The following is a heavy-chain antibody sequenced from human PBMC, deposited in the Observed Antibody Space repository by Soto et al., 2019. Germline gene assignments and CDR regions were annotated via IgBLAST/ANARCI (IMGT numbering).Heavy chain of an antibody. D-gene: IGHD6-13*01. CDR3: ARRFKGIAADGVYGMDV. CDR2: IYYSGST. V-gene: IGHV4-59*01. CDR1: VGSISSYY. J-gene: IGHJ6*01. Sequence: KTSESLCFTWISAVGSISSYYWNWIRQPPGKGLDWIGYIYYSGSTNYNPSLKSRVTISVDTSKNQVSLKLRSVTAADTAVYYCARRFKGIAADGVYGMDVWGQGTTVTGSS.